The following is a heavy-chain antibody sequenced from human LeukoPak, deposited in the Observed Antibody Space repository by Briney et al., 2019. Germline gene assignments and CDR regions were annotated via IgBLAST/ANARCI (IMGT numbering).Heavy chain of an antibody. Sequence: PGRSLRLSCAASGFTFSSYGMHWVRQAPGKGLEWVAVIWYDGSNKYYADSVKGRFTISRDNSKNTLYLQMNSLRAEDTAVYYCARMADCTVVTHCQFDNCGQGTQVTVSS. CDR2: IWYDGSNK. CDR3: ARMADCTVVTHCQFDN. V-gene: IGHV3-33*01. D-gene: IGHD2-21*02. CDR1: GFTFSSYG. J-gene: IGHJ4*02.